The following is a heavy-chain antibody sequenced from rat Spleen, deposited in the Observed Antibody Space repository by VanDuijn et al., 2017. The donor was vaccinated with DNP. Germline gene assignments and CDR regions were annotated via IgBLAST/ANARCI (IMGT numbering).Heavy chain of an antibody. J-gene: IGHJ4*01. CDR3: AKDLQWYAMDA. D-gene: IGHD1-1*01. Sequence: EVQLVESGGGLVQPGRSLKLSCAASGFTFSNYDMAWVRQAPTKGLEWVASISPSGGSTYYRDSVKGRFTVSRDNAKSSLYLQRNSLRSEDTATYYCAKDLQWYAMDAWGQGTSVTVSS. CDR2: ISPSGGST. CDR1: GFTFSNYD. V-gene: IGHV5-27*01.